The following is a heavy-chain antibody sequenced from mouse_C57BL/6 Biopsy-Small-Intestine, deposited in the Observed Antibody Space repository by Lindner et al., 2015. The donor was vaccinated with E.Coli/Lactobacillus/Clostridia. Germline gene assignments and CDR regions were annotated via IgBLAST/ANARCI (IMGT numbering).Heavy chain of an antibody. J-gene: IGHJ1*03. CDR3: ASSPYWYFDV. CDR1: GFTFSSYA. D-gene: IGHD6-1*01. V-gene: IGHV5-4*01. Sequence: VQLQESGGGLVKPGGSLKLSCAASGFTFSSYAMSWVRQTPEKRLEWVATISDGGSYTYYPDNVKGRFTISRDNAKNNLYLQMSHLKSEDTAMYYCASSPYWYFDVWGTGTTVTVSS. CDR2: ISDGGSYT.